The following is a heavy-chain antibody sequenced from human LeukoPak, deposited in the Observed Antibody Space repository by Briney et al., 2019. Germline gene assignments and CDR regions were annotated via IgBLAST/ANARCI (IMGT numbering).Heavy chain of an antibody. Sequence: GASVKVSCKASGYTFTGYYMHWVRQAPGQGLEWMGWINPNSGGTNYAQKFQGRVTMTRDTSISTAYMELSRLRSDDTAVYYCARIGGKRYGSGSYYIVATPQAYDDFDIWLQATMVSVCS. D-gene: IGHD3-10*01. CDR1: GYTFTGYY. CDR2: INPNSGGT. V-gene: IGHV1-2*02. J-gene: IGHJ3*02. CDR3: ARIGGKRYGSGSYYIVATPQAYDDFDI.